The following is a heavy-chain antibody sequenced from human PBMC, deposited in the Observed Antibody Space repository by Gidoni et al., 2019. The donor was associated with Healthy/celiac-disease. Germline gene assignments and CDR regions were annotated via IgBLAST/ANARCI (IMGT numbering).Heavy chain of an antibody. V-gene: IGHV4-39*01. CDR3: AREGIGYCSGGSCPSTAFDI. CDR1: GGPISSSSYD. J-gene: IGHJ3*02. CDR2: IYYSGST. Sequence: QLQLQESGPGLVKPSETLSLTCTVSGGPISSSSYDWGWIRPPPGKGLEWIGSIYYSGSTYHNPSLKSRVTISVDTSKNQFSLKLSSVTAADTAVYYCAREGIGYCSGGSCPSTAFDIWGQGTMVTVSS. D-gene: IGHD2-15*01.